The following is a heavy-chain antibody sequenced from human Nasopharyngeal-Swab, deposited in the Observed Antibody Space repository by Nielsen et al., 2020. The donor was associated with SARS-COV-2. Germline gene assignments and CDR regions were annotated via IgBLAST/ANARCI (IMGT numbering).Heavy chain of an antibody. CDR3: PRKQKYCTATSCPDAFDI. CDR1: GDSISSNNW. Sequence: SETLSLTCGVSGDSISSNNWWRWVRQPPGKGLEWIGEIYHSGTTNYNPSLMSRVTISIDKSKNQFSLILTSVTAADTAIYYCPRKQKYCTATSCPDAFDIWGQGTMVTVSS. V-gene: IGHV4/OR15-8*01. J-gene: IGHJ3*02. CDR2: IYHSGTT. D-gene: IGHD2-8*02.